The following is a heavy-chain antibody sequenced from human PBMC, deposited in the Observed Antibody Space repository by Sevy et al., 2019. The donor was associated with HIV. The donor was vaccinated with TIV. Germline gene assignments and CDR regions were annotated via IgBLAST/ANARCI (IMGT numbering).Heavy chain of an antibody. J-gene: IGHJ4*02. CDR1: GFTFITYT. CDR2: ISNSGTTI. Sequence: GGSLRLSCAASGFTFITYTMNWVRQAPGKGLEWVSYISNSGTTISYSDSVRGRFTISRDNARNSLYLQMNSLRGEDTAVYYCARDLPPSATTVAHFDHWGQGTLVTVSS. V-gene: IGHV3-48*04. D-gene: IGHD4-17*01. CDR3: ARDLPPSATTVAHFDH.